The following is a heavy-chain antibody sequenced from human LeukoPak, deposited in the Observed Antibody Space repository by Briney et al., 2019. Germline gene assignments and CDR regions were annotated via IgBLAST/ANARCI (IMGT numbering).Heavy chain of an antibody. CDR2: ITGSGGTT. D-gene: IGHD3-22*01. CDR1: GFTFSTYA. Sequence: GGSLRLPCAASGFTFSTYAMNWVRQAPGKGLEWVSGITGSGGTTFYADSVKGRFTISRDNSKSTLYLQMNSLRAEDTAIYYCAKEGYPDSSGAFDSWGQGTLVTGSS. V-gene: IGHV3-23*01. J-gene: IGHJ4*02. CDR3: AKEGYPDSSGAFDS.